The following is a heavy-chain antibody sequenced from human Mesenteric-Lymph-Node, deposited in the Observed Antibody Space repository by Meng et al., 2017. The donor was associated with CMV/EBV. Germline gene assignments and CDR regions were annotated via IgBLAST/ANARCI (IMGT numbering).Heavy chain of an antibody. V-gene: IGHV3-74*01. CDR2: ISGDGALS. CDR1: GFTFSTYW. J-gene: IGHJ4*02. CDR3: ARDTPAPGQTFDC. Sequence: ASGFTFSTYWMDWVRQEPGKGLVWVSRISGDGALSDYADSVKGRFTISRDNAKNTLYLQMNSLRAEDTALYYCARDTPAPGQTFDCWGQGTLVTVSS. D-gene: IGHD6-13*01.